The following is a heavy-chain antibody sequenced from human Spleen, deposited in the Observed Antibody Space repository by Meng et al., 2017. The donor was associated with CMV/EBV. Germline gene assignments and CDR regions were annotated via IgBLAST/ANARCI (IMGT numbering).Heavy chain of an antibody. V-gene: IGHV4-30-4*08. CDR2: FHARGTS. D-gene: IGHD2-8*02. CDR1: YS. CDR3: ACGYFPDGECYRQGDAFDP. Sequence: YSWRWIHHPPRQPPEWVRYFHARGTSYYNPSLKPRLTISHATSKNASSLQLISVTAADTAVYFCACGYFPDGECYRQGDAFDPWGRGTLVTVSS. J-gene: IGHJ5*02.